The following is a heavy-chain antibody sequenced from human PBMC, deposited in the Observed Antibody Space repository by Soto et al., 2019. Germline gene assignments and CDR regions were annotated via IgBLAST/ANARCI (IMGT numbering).Heavy chain of an antibody. CDR2: ISWNSGSI. Sequence: GGSLRLSCAASGFTFDDYAMHWVRQAPGKGLEWVSGISWNSGSIGYADSVKGRFTISRDNAKNSLYLQMNSLRAEDTVLYYCAKDSRGGEYYYYYMDVWGKGTTVTVSS. D-gene: IGHD2-15*01. CDR3: AKDSRGGEYYYYYMDV. CDR1: GFTFDDYA. J-gene: IGHJ6*03. V-gene: IGHV3-9*01.